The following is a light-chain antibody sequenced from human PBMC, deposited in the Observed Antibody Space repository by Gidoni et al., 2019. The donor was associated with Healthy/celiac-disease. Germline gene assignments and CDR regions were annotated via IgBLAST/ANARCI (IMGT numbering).Light chain of an antibody. J-gene: IGKJ4*01. Sequence: DIQMTQSPSYLSASVGDRVTITCRESQSISSYVNLYQQKPGKAPKLLIYAASSLQSGVPSRFSVSGSRTYFTLTISSLQPEDFATYYCQQSYSTLLLTFGGGTKVEIK. CDR2: AAS. CDR1: QSISSY. CDR3: QQSYSTLLLT. V-gene: IGKV1-39*01.